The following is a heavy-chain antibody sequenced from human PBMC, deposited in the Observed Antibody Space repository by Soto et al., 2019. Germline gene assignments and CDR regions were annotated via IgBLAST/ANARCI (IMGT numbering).Heavy chain of an antibody. CDR3: AREKDWNYGD. J-gene: IGHJ4*02. Sequence: EVQLVESGGGLVQPGGSLRLSCAASGFTFSSYWMHWVRQTPGKGLVWVSRINSDGSSTSYSDSVKGRFTISRDNAENTLYLQMNSLRAEDTAVYSCAREKDWNYGDLGQGTLVTVSS. V-gene: IGHV3-74*01. CDR1: GFTFSSYW. D-gene: IGHD1-7*01. CDR2: INSDGSST.